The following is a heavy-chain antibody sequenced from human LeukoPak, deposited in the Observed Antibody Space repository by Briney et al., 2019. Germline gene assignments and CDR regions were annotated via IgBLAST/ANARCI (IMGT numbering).Heavy chain of an antibody. CDR3: ARGPTTVRGVRTKWFDP. J-gene: IGHJ5*02. CDR2: IYYSGNT. CDR1: GGSISSYY. V-gene: IGHV4-59*01. Sequence: PSETLSLTCTVSGGSISSYYWSWFRQPPRKGLEWIGYIYYSGNTNYNPSLKSRVTISVDTSKNQFSLKLSSVIAADTAVYYCARGPTTVRGVRTKWFDPWGQGTLVTVSS. D-gene: IGHD3-10*01.